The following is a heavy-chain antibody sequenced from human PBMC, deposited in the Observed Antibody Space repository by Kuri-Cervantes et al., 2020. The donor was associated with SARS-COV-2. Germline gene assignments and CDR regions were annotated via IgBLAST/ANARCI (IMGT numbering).Heavy chain of an antibody. CDR1: GFTFSSYS. Sequence: RGSLRLSCAASGFTFSSYSMNWVRQAPGKGLEWVSSISSSSSYIYYADSVKGRFTISRDNAKNSLYLQMNSLRAEDTAVYYCATVSGYYDSSGYFLDFDYWGQGTLVTVSS. D-gene: IGHD3-22*01. J-gene: IGHJ4*02. CDR3: ATVSGYYDSSGYFLDFDY. CDR2: ISSSSSYI. V-gene: IGHV3-21*01.